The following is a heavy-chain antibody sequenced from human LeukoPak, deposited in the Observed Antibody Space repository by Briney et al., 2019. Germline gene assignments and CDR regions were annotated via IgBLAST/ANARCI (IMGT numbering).Heavy chain of an antibody. CDR3: ARIGGGYYFDY. CDR1: GFTFSSYS. V-gene: IGHV3-21*04. CDR2: ISSSSSYI. J-gene: IGHJ4*02. Sequence: GGSLRLSCAASGFTFSSYSMNWVRQAPGKGLEWVSSISSSSSYIYYADSVKGRFTISRDNSKNTLYLQMNSLRAEDTAVYYCARIGGGYYFDYWGQGTLVTVSS. D-gene: IGHD3-16*01.